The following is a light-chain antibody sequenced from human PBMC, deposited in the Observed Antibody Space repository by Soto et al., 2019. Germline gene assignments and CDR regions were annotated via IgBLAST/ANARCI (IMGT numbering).Light chain of an antibody. J-gene: IGKJ5*01. Sequence: DIQITQSPSSLSASVGDRVTITCRASQSISSYLNWYQQKPGKAPKLLIYAASSVQSGVPSRFSGSGSGTDFTLTISSLQPEDFATYYCQQSYSTPITFGQGTRLEIK. CDR1: QSISSY. CDR2: AAS. CDR3: QQSYSTPIT. V-gene: IGKV1-39*01.